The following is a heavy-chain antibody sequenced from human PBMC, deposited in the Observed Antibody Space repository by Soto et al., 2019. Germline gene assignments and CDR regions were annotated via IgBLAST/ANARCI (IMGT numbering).Heavy chain of an antibody. CDR2: MNPNSGNT. CDR1: GYTFTSYD. CDR3: ARGRYESFYDYIWGSYRLGAFDI. J-gene: IGHJ3*02. V-gene: IGHV1-8*01. Sequence: ASVKVSCKASGYTFTSYDINWVRQATGQGLEWMGWMNPNSGNTGYAQKFQGRVTMTRNTSISTAYMELSSLRSEDTAVYYCARGRYESFYDYIWGSYRLGAFDIWGQGTTVTVSS. D-gene: IGHD3-16*02.